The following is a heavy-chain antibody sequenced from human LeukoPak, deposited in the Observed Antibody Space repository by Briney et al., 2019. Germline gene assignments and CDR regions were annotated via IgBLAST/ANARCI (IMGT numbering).Heavy chain of an antibody. CDR3: ARGGVTSAFMDV. CDR1: GYTFTDYG. CDR2: ITGYNDNT. D-gene: IGHD4-11*01. J-gene: IGHJ6*04. Sequence: ASVQVSCKASGYTFTDYGVTWVRQAPGQGLEWMGCITGYNDNTNYAQNLQGRLTMTADTSTTTSYMELRSLTSDDTAVYYCARGGVTSAFMDVWGKGTTVTVSP. V-gene: IGHV1-18*01.